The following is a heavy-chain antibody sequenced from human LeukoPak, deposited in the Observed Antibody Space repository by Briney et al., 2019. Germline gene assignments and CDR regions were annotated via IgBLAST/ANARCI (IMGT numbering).Heavy chain of an antibody. CDR3: ARIHRYCSGGACYVLDN. J-gene: IGHJ4*02. D-gene: IGHD2-15*01. CDR1: GGSVRGYY. Sequence: SETLSLTCVVSGGSVRGYYWGWIRQPPGRGLEWIGYVYYSGSTNYNPSFKSRITISVDTSRNQFSLQLSSVTAADTAVYYCARIHRYCSGGACYVLDNWGQGTLVAVSS. CDR2: VYYSGST. V-gene: IGHV4-59*02.